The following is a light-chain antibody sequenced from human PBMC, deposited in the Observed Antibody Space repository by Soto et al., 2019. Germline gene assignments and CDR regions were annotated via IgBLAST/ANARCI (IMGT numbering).Light chain of an antibody. CDR3: QQYNNWPPIT. CDR2: RAS. V-gene: IGKV3-15*01. Sequence: ELVMTPYTTTQSRSPGERAPLSCRVSQSVDSNLVWYQQKPGQSPRLLIFRASTRATGIPARFSGSGSGTEFTLTISSLQSEDFAVYYCQQYNNWPPITFGQGTRLEIK. CDR1: QSVDSN. J-gene: IGKJ5*01.